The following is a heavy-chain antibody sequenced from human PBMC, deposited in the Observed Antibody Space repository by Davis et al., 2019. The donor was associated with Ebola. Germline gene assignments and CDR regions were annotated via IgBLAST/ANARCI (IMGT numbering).Heavy chain of an antibody. J-gene: IGHJ4*02. V-gene: IGHV3-21*01. CDR1: GFTFSSYS. CDR2: ISSSSSYI. Sequence: GESLKISCAASGFTFSSYSMNWVRQAPGKGLEWVSSISSSSSYIYYADSVKGRFIISRDNAKNSLYLQMNSLRAEDTAVYYCAREAVTSLDYWGQGTLVTVSS. CDR3: AREAVTSLDY. D-gene: IGHD4-17*01.